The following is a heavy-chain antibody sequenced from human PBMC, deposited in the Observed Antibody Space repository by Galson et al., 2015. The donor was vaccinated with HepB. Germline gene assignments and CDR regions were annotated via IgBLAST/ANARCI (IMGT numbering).Heavy chain of an antibody. CDR2: IHSSGIT. CDR3: ARRTPRGMDV. J-gene: IGHJ6*02. Sequence: SETLSLTCTISGGSISNHYWTWIRQPPGKGLELIGYIHSSGITNYNPSLKSRGTISLDTSKNQVYLKLRSVTAADTALYFCARRTPRGMDVWGQGTPVTVSS. D-gene: IGHD1-14*01. V-gene: IGHV4-59*03. CDR1: GGSISNHY.